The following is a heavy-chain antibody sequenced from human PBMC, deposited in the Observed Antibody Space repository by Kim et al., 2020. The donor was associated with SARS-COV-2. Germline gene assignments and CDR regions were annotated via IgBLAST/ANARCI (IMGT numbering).Heavy chain of an antibody. Sequence: SETLSLTCTVSGGSISSSSYYWGWIRQPPGKGLEWIVSIYYSGSTYYNPSLKSRVTISVDTSKNQFSLKLSSVTAADTAVYYCARRSYSSSLWDYWGQGTLVTVSS. J-gene: IGHJ4*02. D-gene: IGHD6-13*01. V-gene: IGHV4-39*01. CDR3: ARRSYSSSLWDY. CDR1: GGSISSSSYY. CDR2: IYYSGST.